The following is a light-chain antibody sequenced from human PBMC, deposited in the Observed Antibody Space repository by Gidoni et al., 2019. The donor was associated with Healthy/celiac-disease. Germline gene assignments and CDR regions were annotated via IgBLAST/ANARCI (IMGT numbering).Light chain of an antibody. J-gene: IGKJ1*01. CDR2: AAS. Sequence: IQMTQSPSSLSASVGDRVTITCRASQGISNSLAWYQQKPGKAPKLLLYAASRLESGVPSRFSGSGSGTDYTLTISSLQPEDFATYYCQQYYSTPWTFXQXTKVEIK. CDR3: QQYYSTPWT. V-gene: IGKV1-NL1*01. CDR1: QGISNS.